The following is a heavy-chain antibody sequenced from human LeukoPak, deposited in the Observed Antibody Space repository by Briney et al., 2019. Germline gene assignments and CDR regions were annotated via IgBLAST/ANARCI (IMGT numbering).Heavy chain of an antibody. CDR1: GGSFSGYY. CDR3: AGTVRGSFDY. Sequence: SETLSLTCAVYGGSFSGYYWSWIRQPPGKGLEWIGEINHSGSTNYNPSLKSRVTISVDASKNQISLKLSSVTAADTAVYFCAGTVRGSFDYWGQGTLVTVSS. J-gene: IGHJ4*02. D-gene: IGHD3-10*01. CDR2: INHSGST. V-gene: IGHV4-34*01.